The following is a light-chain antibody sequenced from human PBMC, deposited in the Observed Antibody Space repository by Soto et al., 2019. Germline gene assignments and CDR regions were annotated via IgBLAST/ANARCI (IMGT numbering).Light chain of an antibody. J-gene: IGLJ1*01. V-gene: IGLV2-8*01. CDR1: ISDFGGYNF. Sequence: QSALAQPPSASGSPGQSVTIACTGTISDFGGYNFVSWYQQHPGKAPKLMIYEVSKRPSGVPDRFSGSKSGYTASLTVSGLQAEDEADYYCSSYAGSNNLGVFGTGTKVTVL. CDR2: EVS. CDR3: SSYAGSNNLGV.